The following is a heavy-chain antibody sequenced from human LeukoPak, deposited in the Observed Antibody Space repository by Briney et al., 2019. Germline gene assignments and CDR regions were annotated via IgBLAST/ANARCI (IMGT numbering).Heavy chain of an antibody. Sequence: GGSLRLSCAASGFTFSSYVMHWVRQAPGKGLEWVAVISYDGSNKYYADSVKGRFTISRDNSKNTLYLQMNSLRAEDTAVYYCARGAAGAFDYWGQGTLVTVSS. CDR1: GFTFSSYV. CDR2: ISYDGSNK. CDR3: ARGAAGAFDY. J-gene: IGHJ4*02. V-gene: IGHV3-30-3*01. D-gene: IGHD6-13*01.